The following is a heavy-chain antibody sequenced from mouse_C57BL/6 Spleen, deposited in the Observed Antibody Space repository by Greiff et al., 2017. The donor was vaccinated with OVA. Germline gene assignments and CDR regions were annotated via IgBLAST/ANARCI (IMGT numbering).Heavy chain of an antibody. CDR2: IYPRSGNT. D-gene: IGHD2-4*01. J-gene: IGHJ2*01. V-gene: IGHV1-81*01. CDR3: ARGIYYDYDDPVYFDD. CDR1: GYTFTSYG. Sequence: VQLQESGAELARPGASVKLSCKASGYTFTSYGISWVKQRTGQGLEWIGEIYPRSGNTYYNEKFKGKATLTADKSSSTAYMELRSLTSEDSAVYFCARGIYYDYDDPVYFDDWGQGTTLTVSS.